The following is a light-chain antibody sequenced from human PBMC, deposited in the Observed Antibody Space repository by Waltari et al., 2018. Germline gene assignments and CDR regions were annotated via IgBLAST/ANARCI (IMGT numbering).Light chain of an antibody. J-gene: IGKJ2*01. CDR3: QQYNNWPPYS. Sequence: ETVMTQSPVTLSVSPGERATVSCRASQSVSRNLAWYQQKPGQAPRLLIYDASTRATGIPARFSGSGSGTEFTIIISSLQSEDFAVYYCQQYNNWPPYSFGQGTKLEI. CDR2: DAS. CDR1: QSVSRN. V-gene: IGKV3-15*01.